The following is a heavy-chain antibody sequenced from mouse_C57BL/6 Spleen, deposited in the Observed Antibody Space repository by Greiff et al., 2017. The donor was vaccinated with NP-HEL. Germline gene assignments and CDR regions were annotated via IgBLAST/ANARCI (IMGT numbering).Heavy chain of an antibody. D-gene: IGHD1-1*01. J-gene: IGHJ3*01. V-gene: IGHV3-6*01. CDR2: ISYDGSN. Sequence: VQLKESGPGLVKPSQSLSLTCSVTGYSITSGYYWNWIRQFPGNKLEWMGYISYDGSNNYNPSLKNRISITRDTSKNQFFLKLNSVTTEDTATYYCARDLAVVAPFAYWGQGTLVTVSA. CDR1: GYSITSGYY. CDR3: ARDLAVVAPFAY.